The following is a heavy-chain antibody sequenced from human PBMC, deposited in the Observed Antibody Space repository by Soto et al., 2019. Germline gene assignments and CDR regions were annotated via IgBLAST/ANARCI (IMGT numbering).Heavy chain of an antibody. CDR3: ARQIYDSDTGPNFQYYLDS. CDR1: TYSFVTYW. V-gene: IGHV5-51*01. CDR2: IYPSDSGT. D-gene: IGHD3-22*01. J-gene: IGHJ4*02. Sequence: PGESLKISCEGSTYSFVTYWIGCVRQMPGKGLELMGIIYPSDSGTKYSPSFQGQVTISADKSISIAYLQWSSLKASDTAMYYCARQIYDSDTGPNFQYYLDSWGQGTTVTVSS.